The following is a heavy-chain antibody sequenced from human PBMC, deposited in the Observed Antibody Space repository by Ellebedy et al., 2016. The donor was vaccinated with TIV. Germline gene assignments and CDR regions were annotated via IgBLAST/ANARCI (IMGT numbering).Heavy chain of an antibody. CDR1: GFSFSTYW. D-gene: IGHD1-26*01. V-gene: IGHV3-74*01. Sequence: GESLKISCAASGFSFSTYWMHWVRQAPGKGLVWVSCINSDGSSIGYADSVRGRFTISRDNARNTLYLQMNSLRAEDTAVYYCTKNLRWEDQKDYWGQGTLVTVSS. J-gene: IGHJ4*02. CDR3: TKNLRWEDQKDY. CDR2: INSDGSSI.